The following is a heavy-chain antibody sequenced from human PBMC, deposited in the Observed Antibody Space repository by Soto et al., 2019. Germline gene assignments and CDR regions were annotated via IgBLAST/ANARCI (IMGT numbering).Heavy chain of an antibody. CDR1: GGSISSYY. Sequence: SETLSLTCTVSGGSISSYYWSWIRQPPGKGLEWIGYIYYSGSTNYNPSLKSRVTISVDTSKNQFSLKLSSVTAADTAVYYCARSSLGYSYGTDYWGQGTLVTVSS. CDR3: ARSSLGYSYGTDY. V-gene: IGHV4-59*08. D-gene: IGHD5-18*01. J-gene: IGHJ4*02. CDR2: IYYSGST.